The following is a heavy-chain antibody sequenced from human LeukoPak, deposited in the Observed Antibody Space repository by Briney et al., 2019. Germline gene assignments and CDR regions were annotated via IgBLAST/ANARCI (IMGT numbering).Heavy chain of an antibody. V-gene: IGHV1-69*04. J-gene: IGHJ4*02. CDR1: GGTFSSYA. CDR3: AREDSSGWSQNFDY. Sequence: ASVKVSCKASGGTFSSYAISWVRQAPGQGLEWMGRIIPILGIANYAQKFQGRVTITADKSTSTAYMELSSLRSEDTAVYYCAREDSSGWSQNFDYWGQGTLVTVSS. CDR2: IIPILGIA. D-gene: IGHD6-19*01.